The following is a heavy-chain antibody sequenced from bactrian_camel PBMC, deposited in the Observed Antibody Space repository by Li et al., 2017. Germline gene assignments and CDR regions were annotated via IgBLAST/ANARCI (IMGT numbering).Heavy chain of an antibody. V-gene: IGHV3S26*01. J-gene: IGHJ4*01. CDR3: ASRRNSYCSIDTLRPTGFLY. CDR1: GFPFVSHY. Sequence: VQLVESGGGLVEPGGSLKLTCKTSGFPFVSHYMYWFRQAPGKEREGVAAIDSEARTRYADSMKGRFTISKDNVNYTMYLQMNSLKPEDTAMYYCASRRNSYCSIDTLRPTGFLYWGQGTQVTVS. D-gene: IGHD3*01. CDR2: IDSEART.